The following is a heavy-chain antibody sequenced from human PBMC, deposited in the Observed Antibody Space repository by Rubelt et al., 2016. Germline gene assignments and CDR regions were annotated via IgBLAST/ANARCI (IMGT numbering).Heavy chain of an antibody. CDR3: RGIWGSYIDY. J-gene: IGHJ4*02. CDR2: FDPEDGET. CDR1: GYTLTELS. Sequence: QVQLVRSGAEVKKPGASVKVSCKVSGYTLTELSMHWVRQAPGKGLEWLGGFDPEDGETIYAQKFRGRVTMTEDTSTDTAYMELGSLRSEDTAVYYCRGIWGSYIDYWGQGTLVTVSS. D-gene: IGHD3-16*01. V-gene: IGHV1-24*01.